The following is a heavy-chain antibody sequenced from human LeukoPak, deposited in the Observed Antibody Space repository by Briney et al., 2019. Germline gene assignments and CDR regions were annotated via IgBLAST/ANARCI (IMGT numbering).Heavy chain of an antibody. V-gene: IGHV3-11*03. CDR3: ARWDGSGSYYTSFDY. CDR1: GFTFSDYY. D-gene: IGHD3-10*01. CDR2: ISSSSSYT. J-gene: IGHJ4*02. Sequence: GGSLRLSCAASGFTFSDYYMSWVRQAPGKGLEWVSYISSSSSYTNYADSVKGRFTISRDNAKNSPYLQMNSLRAEDTAVYYCARWDGSGSYYTSFDYWGQGTLVTVSS.